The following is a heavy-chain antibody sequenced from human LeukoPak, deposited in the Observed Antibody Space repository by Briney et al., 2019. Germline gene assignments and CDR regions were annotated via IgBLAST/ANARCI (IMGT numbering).Heavy chain of an antibody. V-gene: IGHV1-2*02. CDR1: GYTFTGYY. D-gene: IGHD3-22*01. J-gene: IGHJ4*02. CDR3: ARGTYYYDSSGLFDY. CDR2: INPDSGGT. Sequence: ASVKVSCKASGYTFTGYYMHWVRQAPGQGLEWMGWINPDSGGTNYAQKFQGRVTMTRDTSISTAYMELSRLRSDDTAVYYCARGTYYYDSSGLFDYWGQGTLVTVSS.